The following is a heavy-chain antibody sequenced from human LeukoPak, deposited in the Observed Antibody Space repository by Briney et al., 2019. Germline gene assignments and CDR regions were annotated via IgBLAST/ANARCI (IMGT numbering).Heavy chain of an antibody. J-gene: IGHJ4*02. CDR3: ARVPHSSGWSGDY. CDR1: GFTFTSYA. CDR2: ISYDGSNE. Sequence: GRSLRLSCAASGFTFTSYAMHWVRQAPGKGLEWVAVISYDGSNEYYAGSVKGRFTISRDNSKNTLYLQMNSLRAEDTAVYYCARVPHSSGWSGDYWGQGTLVTVSS. D-gene: IGHD6-19*01. V-gene: IGHV3-30-3*01.